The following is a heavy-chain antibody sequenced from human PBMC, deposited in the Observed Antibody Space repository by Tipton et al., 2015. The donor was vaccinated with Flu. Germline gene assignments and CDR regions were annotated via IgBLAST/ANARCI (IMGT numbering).Heavy chain of an antibody. J-gene: IGHJ4*02. D-gene: IGHD3-16*01. V-gene: IGHV4-39*07. CDR2: IYYSGST. CDR3: ARVGENGYDY. Sequence: TLSLTCTASGGSISSSSYYWGWIRQPPGKGLEWIGSIYYSGSTYYNPSLKSRVTISVDTSKNQFSLKLSSVTAADTAVYYCARVGENGYDYWGQGTLVNVSS. CDR1: GGSISSSSYY.